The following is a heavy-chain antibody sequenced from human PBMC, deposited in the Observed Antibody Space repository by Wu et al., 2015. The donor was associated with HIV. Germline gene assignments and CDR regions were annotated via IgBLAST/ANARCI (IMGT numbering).Heavy chain of an antibody. CDR2: IRAYNGHT. D-gene: IGHD1-26*01. J-gene: IGHJ6*02. V-gene: IGHV1-18*04. Sequence: QVQLVQSGAEVKAPGASVKVSCKASNHTFAKYGFSWVRQAPGQGLEWMGWIRAYNGHTTYAQRFQGRVTMTTETSTSTAYMELRGLLSDDTAVYYCARGSILEMSTASFYYYVMDVWGQGTTVTVSS. CDR1: NHTFAKYG. CDR3: ARGSILEMSTASFYYYVMDV.